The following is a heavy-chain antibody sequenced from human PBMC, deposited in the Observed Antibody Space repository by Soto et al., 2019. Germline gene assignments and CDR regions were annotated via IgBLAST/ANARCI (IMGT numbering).Heavy chain of an antibody. J-gene: IGHJ5*02. CDR3: AKNSGWFNT. Sequence: FQVMQSGGGFVQPGGSLRLACAASGFPFSATDMSWVRQAPGKGLEWVSTIDGGGETTYYADSVRGRFTISRDNSKNTVYLQMDGLRVDDTAFYYCAKNSGWFNTWGQGDLVIVSS. V-gene: IGHV3-23*01. CDR1: GFPFSATD. D-gene: IGHD3-10*01. CDR2: IDGGGETT.